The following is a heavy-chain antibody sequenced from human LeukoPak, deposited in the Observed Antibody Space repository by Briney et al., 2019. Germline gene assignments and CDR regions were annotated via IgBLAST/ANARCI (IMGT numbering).Heavy chain of an antibody. CDR3: ARRSYYESSGIFDY. J-gene: IGHJ4*02. Sequence: SETLSLTCTVSGGSINSNSYHWGWIRQPPGKGLEWTGTIYYTGSTYYNPSLKSRVTISVDTSKNQFSLKLRSVTAADTAVYYCARRSYYESSGIFDYWGQGTLVTVSS. D-gene: IGHD3-22*01. CDR1: GGSINSNSYH. V-gene: IGHV4-39*01. CDR2: IYYTGST.